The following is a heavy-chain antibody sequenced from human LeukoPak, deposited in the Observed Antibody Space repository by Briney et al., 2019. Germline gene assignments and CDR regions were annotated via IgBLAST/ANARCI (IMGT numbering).Heavy chain of an antibody. V-gene: IGHV4-61*02. CDR2: IYTSGST. D-gene: IGHD6-13*01. CDR3: ARGRYSSSWYTGNAFDI. CDR1: GGSISSGSYY. J-gene: IGHJ3*02. Sequence: SQTLSLTCTVSGGSISSGSYYWSWIRQPAGKGLEWLGRIYTSGSTNYNPSLKSRVTISVDTSKNQFSLKLSSVTAADTAVYYCARGRYSSSWYTGNAFDIWGQGTMVTVSS.